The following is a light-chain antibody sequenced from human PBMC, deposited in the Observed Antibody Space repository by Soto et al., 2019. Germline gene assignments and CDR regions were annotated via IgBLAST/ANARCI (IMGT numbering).Light chain of an antibody. J-gene: IGKJ4*01. CDR3: QQTNSFPLT. CDR1: QGITSW. V-gene: IGKV1-12*01. Sequence: DIQMTQSPSYVPASVGDRVTITCRASQGITSWLAWYQQKPGKAPKXLIYSASSLQSGVPSRFSGSGSGTYLTITISSLQPEDFETYYCQQTNSFPLTFGGGTKVDIK. CDR2: SAS.